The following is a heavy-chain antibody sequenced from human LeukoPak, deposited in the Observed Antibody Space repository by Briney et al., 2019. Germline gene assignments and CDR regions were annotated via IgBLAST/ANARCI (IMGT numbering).Heavy chain of an antibody. D-gene: IGHD3-3*02. J-gene: IGHJ5*02. CDR3: ARGLAGTYNWFDP. CDR1: GGSFSGYY. Sequence: SETLSLTCAVYGGSFSGYYWSWIRQPPGKGLEWIGEINHSGSTNYNPSLKSRVTISVDTSKNQFSLKLSSVTAAATAVYYCARGLAGTYNWFDPWGQGTLVTVSS. CDR2: INHSGST. V-gene: IGHV4-34*01.